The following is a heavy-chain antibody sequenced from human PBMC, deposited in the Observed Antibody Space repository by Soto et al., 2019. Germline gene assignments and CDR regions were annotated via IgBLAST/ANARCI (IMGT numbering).Heavy chain of an antibody. CDR1: GFTFSNYW. Sequence: EVQLVESGGGLVQPGGSLRLSCAASGFTFSNYWMHWVRQAPGEGLVWVSRINNDGRSTNYADSVKGRFTISRDNARDTLYLQMNSLRAEHTAVYYCVRQQKFYFDYWGQGTLVTVSS. CDR3: VRQQKFYFDY. V-gene: IGHV3-74*01. CDR2: INNDGRST. D-gene: IGHD6-13*01. J-gene: IGHJ4*02.